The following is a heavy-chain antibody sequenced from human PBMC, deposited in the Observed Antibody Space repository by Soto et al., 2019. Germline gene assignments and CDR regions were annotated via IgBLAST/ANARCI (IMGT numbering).Heavy chain of an antibody. CDR1: GGSTSSISYY. Sequence: QVQLQESGPGLVKPSQTLSLICTVSGGSTSSISYYWSWIRQSPTKGLEWIGNIYYSGNTYYNPSLKSRLTISVDTSRNQFSLKLSSVTAADTAVYYCARTGSTVFGVVDYWGQGTLVTVSS. V-gene: IGHV4-30-4*01. CDR3: ARTGSTVFGVVDY. D-gene: IGHD3-3*01. J-gene: IGHJ4*02. CDR2: IYYSGNT.